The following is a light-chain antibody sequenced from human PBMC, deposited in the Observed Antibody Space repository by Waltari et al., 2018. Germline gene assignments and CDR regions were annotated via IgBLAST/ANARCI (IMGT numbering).Light chain of an antibody. J-gene: IGLJ2*01. CDR3: STYISSRTLVI. V-gene: IGLV2-14*01. Sequence: QSALTQPASVSGSPGQSITISCTGTSSDVGSHNYVSWYQQHPSKAPKLMVYDVNNRPPGVSNRFSGSRSGNTASLTISGLQAEDEGDYYCSTYISSRTLVIFGGGTKLTVL. CDR1: SSDVGSHNY. CDR2: DVN.